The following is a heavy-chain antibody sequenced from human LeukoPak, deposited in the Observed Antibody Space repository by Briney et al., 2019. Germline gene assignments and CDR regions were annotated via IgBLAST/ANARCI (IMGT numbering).Heavy chain of an antibody. CDR2: ISGSGGST. D-gene: IGHD3-10*01. CDR1: GFTFSSYA. V-gene: IGHV3-23*01. J-gene: IGHJ3*02. Sequence: AGGSLRLSCAASGFTFSSYAMSWVRQAPGKGLEWVSGISGSGGSTYYADSVKGRFTISRDNSKNTLYLQMNSLRAEDTAVYYCARDGVRRFGELNAFDIWGQGTMVTVSS. CDR3: ARDGVRRFGELNAFDI.